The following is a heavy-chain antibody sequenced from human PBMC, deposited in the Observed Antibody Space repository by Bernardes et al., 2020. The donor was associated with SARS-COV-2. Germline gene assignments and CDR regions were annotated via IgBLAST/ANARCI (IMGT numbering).Heavy chain of an antibody. CDR3: AKGGYCTGGVCYLGSFDV. CDR2: ISGSGYNT. J-gene: IGHJ3*01. V-gene: IGHV3-23*01. Sequence: GGSLRLSCAASGFTFSNYAMNWARQAPGKGLEWVSTISGSGYNTYYADSVKGRFTFSRDNSKNTLYLQMNSLRAEDTAIYYCAKGGYCTGGVCYLGSFDVWGQGTMVTVSS. CDR1: GFTFSNYA. D-gene: IGHD2-8*02.